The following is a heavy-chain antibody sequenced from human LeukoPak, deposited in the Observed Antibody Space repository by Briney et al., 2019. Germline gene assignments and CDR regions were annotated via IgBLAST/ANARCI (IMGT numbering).Heavy chain of an antibody. V-gene: IGHV3-21*01. D-gene: IGHD6-19*01. CDR3: ARSLASYSSGWPHFDY. J-gene: IGHJ4*02. Sequence: GGSLRLSCAASGFTFSSYSMNWVRQAPGKGLEWVSSISSSSSYIYYADSVKGRFTISRDNAKNSLYLQMNSLRAEDTAVYYCARSLASYSSGWPHFDYWGQGTLVTVSS. CDR2: ISSSSSYI. CDR1: GFTFSSYS.